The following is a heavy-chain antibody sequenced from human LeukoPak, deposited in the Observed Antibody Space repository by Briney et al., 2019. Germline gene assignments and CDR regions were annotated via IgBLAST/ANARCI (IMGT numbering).Heavy chain of an antibody. CDR2: ISGSGGST. CDR3: AKAPYYDFWSGLYYFDY. Sequence: SGGSLRLSCAASGSTFSSYAMSWVRQAPGKGLEWVSAISGSGGSTYYADSVKGRFTISRDNSKNTLYLQMNSLRAEDTAVYYCAKAPYYDFWSGLYYFDYWGQGTLVTVSS. V-gene: IGHV3-23*01. J-gene: IGHJ4*02. CDR1: GSTFSSYA. D-gene: IGHD3-3*01.